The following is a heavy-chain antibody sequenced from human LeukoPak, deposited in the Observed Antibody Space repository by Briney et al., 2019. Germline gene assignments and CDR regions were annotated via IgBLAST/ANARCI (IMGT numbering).Heavy chain of an antibody. CDR3: ARDNDFDY. Sequence: PGGSLRLSCAASGFTFSSYSMNWVRQAPGKGLEWVSYISSSSSTIYYADSVKGRFTISRDNAKNSLYLQMNSLRAEETAVYYCARDNDFDYWGQGTLVTVPS. D-gene: IGHD3-3*01. CDR2: ISSSSSTI. V-gene: IGHV3-48*01. CDR1: GFTFSSYS. J-gene: IGHJ4*02.